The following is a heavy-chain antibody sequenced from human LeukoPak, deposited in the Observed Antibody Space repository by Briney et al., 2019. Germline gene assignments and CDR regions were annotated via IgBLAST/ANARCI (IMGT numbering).Heavy chain of an antibody. V-gene: IGHV4-34*01. CDR1: GESMIGHY. D-gene: IGHD3-10*01. Sequence: SETLSLTCAVYGESMIGHYWTWIRQPPGKRLEWIGEIHHSGSTNSNPSLKNRLTMSIDMSKNQFSLKLKSVTAADTAVYYCARATASGSGRAYDHWAQGNLVPVSS. J-gene: IGHJ4*02. CDR3: ARATASGSGRAYDH. CDR2: IHHSGST.